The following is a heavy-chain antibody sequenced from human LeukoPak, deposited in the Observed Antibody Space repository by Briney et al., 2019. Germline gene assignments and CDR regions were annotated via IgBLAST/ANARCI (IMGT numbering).Heavy chain of an antibody. CDR1: GGSISITSYY. CDR3: AKHDWGSGRWFFDY. J-gene: IGHJ4*02. V-gene: IGHV4-39*01. CDR2: IYYSGST. D-gene: IGHD6-19*01. Sequence: SETLSLTCTVSGGSISITSYYWGWIRQPPGKGLEWIATIYYSGSTFYNPSLKSRVTMSVDTSKNQFSLNLSSVTAADTSVYYCAKHDWGSGRWFFDYWGQGTLVTVSS.